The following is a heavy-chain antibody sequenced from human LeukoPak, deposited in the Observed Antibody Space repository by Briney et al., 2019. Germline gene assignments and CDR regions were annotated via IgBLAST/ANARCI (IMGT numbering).Heavy chain of an antibody. Sequence: ASVKVSCKASGYTFTGYYMHWVRQAPGQGLEWMGWISAYNGNTNYAQKLQGRVTMTTDTSTSTAYMELRSPRSDDTAVYYCARDYRAYYDFWSGYPFDYWGQGTLVTVSS. CDR2: ISAYNGNT. V-gene: IGHV1-18*04. CDR1: GYTFTGYY. CDR3: ARDYRAYYDFWSGYPFDY. J-gene: IGHJ4*02. D-gene: IGHD3-3*01.